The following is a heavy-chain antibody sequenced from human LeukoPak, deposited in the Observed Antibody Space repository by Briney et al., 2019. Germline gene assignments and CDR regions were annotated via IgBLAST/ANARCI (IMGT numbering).Heavy chain of an antibody. V-gene: IGHV4-59*01. D-gene: IGHD3-22*01. CDR1: GGSISSYY. Sequence: SETLSLTCTVSGGSISSYYWSWIRQSPGKGLEWIGYIYYSGSTNYSPSLKSRVTVSGDTSKNQFSLRLRSVTAADTAIYYCARQRREHNDKSRLYYYYMTSGAKGPRSPSP. CDR2: IYYSGST. J-gene: IGHJ6*03. CDR3: ARQRREHNDKSRLYYYYMTS.